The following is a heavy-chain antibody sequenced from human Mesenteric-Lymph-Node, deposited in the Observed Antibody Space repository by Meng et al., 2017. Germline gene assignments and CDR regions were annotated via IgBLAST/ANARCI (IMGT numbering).Heavy chain of an antibody. J-gene: IGHJ4*02. Sequence: APGLGNHAETLSLTCTVSGGSISSYYWSWIRQPPGKGLEWIGHIYYSGSTNYNPSLKSRVTISVDTSKNQFSLKLSSVTATDTAVYYCARQSGYFDYWGQGTLVTVSS. V-gene: IGHV4-59*08. CDR1: GGSISSYY. CDR2: IYYSGST. D-gene: IGHD3-10*01. CDR3: ARQSGYFDY.